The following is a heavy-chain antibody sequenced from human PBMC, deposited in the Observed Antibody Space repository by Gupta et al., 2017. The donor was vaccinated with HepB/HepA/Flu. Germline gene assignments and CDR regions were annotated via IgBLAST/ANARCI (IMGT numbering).Heavy chain of an antibody. V-gene: IGHV3-73*01. CDR1: GLTFSGSD. D-gene: IGHD5-24*01. Sequence: EVNLVESGGGLVQPGGSLKLSCAGYGLTFSGSDLHWVRQASGKGLEWVGRIRTKANDSATAYVASVQGRFTISRDDSKNTAYLQMNSLKTEDTAMYYCTRHLETSEVWGQGILVTVSS. CDR3: TRHLETSEV. CDR2: IRTKANDSAT. J-gene: IGHJ4*02.